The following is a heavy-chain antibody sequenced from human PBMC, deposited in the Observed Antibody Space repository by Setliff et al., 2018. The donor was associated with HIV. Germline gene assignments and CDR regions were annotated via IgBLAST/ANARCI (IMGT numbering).Heavy chain of an antibody. D-gene: IGHD1-26*01. J-gene: IGHJ4*02. CDR2: LSGRGDSI. CDR1: GFTLSSYS. CDR3: ARDFRDYVGKFDY. Sequence: GGSLRLSCAGSGFTLSSYSLNWVRQAPGKGREWVSYLSGRGDSIYFAASVKGRFTISRDKAKNSLYLQMNSLIAEDTAVYYCARDFRDYVGKFDYWGQGTLVTVSS. V-gene: IGHV3-48*01.